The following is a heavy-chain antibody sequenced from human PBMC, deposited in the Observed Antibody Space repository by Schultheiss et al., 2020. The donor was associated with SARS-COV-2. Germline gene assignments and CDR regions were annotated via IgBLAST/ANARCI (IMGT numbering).Heavy chain of an antibody. D-gene: IGHD2-2*02. Sequence: GESLKISCVASGFTLSDHFMDWVRQAPGKGLEWVGRSRNKANSYSREYAASVKGRFTISRDESENSLFLQMNSLKTEDTAVYYCTRGYCTSSSCYRYQFYGMDVWGQGTTVTVSS. CDR1: GFTLSDHF. V-gene: IGHV3-72*01. CDR2: SRNKANSYSR. J-gene: IGHJ6*02. CDR3: TRGYCTSSSCYRYQFYGMDV.